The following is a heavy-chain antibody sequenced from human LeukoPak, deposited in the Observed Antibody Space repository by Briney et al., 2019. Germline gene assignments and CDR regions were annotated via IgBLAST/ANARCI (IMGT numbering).Heavy chain of an antibody. V-gene: IGHV4-59*01. D-gene: IGHD3-9*01. CDR2: IYYSGST. J-gene: IGHJ4*02. Sequence: SETLSLTCTVSGGSLSSYYWTWIRQPPGKGLAWMGYIYYSGSTNYNPSLKSRVTISVDTSKNQFSLKLSSVTVADTAVYYCARGLKFYDILTAYYTFPYFDYWGQGALVTVSS. CDR3: ARGLKFYDILTAYYTFPYFDY. CDR1: GGSLSSYY.